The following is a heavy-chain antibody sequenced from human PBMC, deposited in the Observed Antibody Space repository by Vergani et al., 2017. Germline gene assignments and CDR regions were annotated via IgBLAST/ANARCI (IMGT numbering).Heavy chain of an antibody. CDR2: ISWNSGSI. D-gene: IGHD2-15*01. CDR3: ARDQISYYYYGMDV. CDR1: GFTFDDYA. V-gene: IGHV3-9*01. J-gene: IGHJ6*02. Sequence: EVQLVESGGGLVQPGRSLRLSCAASGFTFDDYAMHWVRQAPGKGLEWVSGISWNSGSIGDADSVKGRFTISRDNAKNSLYLQMNSLRAEDTAVYYCARDQISYYYYGMDVWGQGTTVTVSS.